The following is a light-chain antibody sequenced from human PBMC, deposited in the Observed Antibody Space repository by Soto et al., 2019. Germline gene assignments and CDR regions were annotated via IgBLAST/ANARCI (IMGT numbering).Light chain of an antibody. CDR3: QQSYSTPRT. CDR2: AAS. Sequence: DIQMTQSPSSLSASVGDRVTITCRASQSISSYLNWYQQKPGKAPKLLIYAASSSQSGVPSRFSGGGFGADFTLTISSLPTGDFATYYGQQSYSTPRTFGQGTKVDIK. CDR1: QSISSY. J-gene: IGKJ2*02. V-gene: IGKV1-39*01.